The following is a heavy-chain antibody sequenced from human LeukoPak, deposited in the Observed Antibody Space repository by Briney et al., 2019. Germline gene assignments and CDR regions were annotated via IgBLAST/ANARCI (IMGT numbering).Heavy chain of an antibody. D-gene: IGHD2-15*01. CDR1: GGSLSFYY. V-gene: IGHV4-34*01. Sequence: SETLSLTCAVYGGSLSFYYWSWIRQPPGKGLEWIGEINHSGSTNYNPSLKSRVTISVDTSKNQFSLKLSSVTAADTAVYYCARGPALGYCSGGSCAPPFDLWGRGTLVTVSS. CDR2: INHSGST. CDR3: ARGPALGYCSGGSCAPPFDL. J-gene: IGHJ2*01.